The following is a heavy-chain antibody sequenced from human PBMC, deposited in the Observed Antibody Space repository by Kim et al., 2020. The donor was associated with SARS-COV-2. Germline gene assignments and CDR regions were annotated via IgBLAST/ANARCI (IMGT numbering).Heavy chain of an antibody. CDR2: INYSENT. Sequence: SETLSLTCTVSGGSISRSNYYWGWIRQPPGKGLEWIGSINYSENTYYNPSLKSPVSISVDTSRNQFSLKLNSVTASDTAVYFCAKYGGYVWPVWYFDLWGRGTLVTVSS. CDR3: AKYGGYVWPVWYFDL. CDR1: GGSISRSNYY. D-gene: IGHD5-12*01. J-gene: IGHJ2*01. V-gene: IGHV4-39*01.